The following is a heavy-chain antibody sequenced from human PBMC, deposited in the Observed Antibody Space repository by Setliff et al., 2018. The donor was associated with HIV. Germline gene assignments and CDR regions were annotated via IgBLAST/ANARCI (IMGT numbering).Heavy chain of an antibody. D-gene: IGHD4-17*01. CDR1: GGTFSSYA. V-gene: IGHV1-69*10. CDR2: IIPILGIA. J-gene: IGHJ4*02. Sequence: SVKVSCKASGGTFSSYAISWVRQAPGQGLEWMGGIIPILGIANYAQKFQGRVTMTTDTPTSTAYMEVRSLRSDDTAVYYCARTDYGGNSGGNYFDYWGQGSLVTVTS. CDR3: ARTDYGGNSGGNYFDY.